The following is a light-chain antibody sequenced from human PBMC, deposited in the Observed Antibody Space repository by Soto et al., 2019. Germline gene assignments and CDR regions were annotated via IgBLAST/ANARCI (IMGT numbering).Light chain of an antibody. CDR1: QSVRSS. Sequence: EIVMTQSPVTLSVSPGERATLSCRASQSVRSSLAWFQQRPGQAPRLLIYDASTRATGFPARFSGSGSGTEFTLTIIRLQSEDFAVYYCQQYSHWPQTFGQGTKVDIK. CDR3: QQYSHWPQT. V-gene: IGKV3-15*01. J-gene: IGKJ2*01. CDR2: DAS.